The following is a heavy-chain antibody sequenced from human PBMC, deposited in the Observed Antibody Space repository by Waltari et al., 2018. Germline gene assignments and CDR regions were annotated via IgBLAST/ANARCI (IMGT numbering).Heavy chain of an antibody. CDR1: GFTFSSYW. CDR3: AGLTYYDFWSGYYPGPGSGMDV. J-gene: IGHJ6*02. D-gene: IGHD3-3*01. CDR2: IKQDGSEK. Sequence: EVQLVESGGGLVQPGGSLRLPCAASGFTFSSYWMSWVRKAPGKGRDGVANIKQDGSEKYYVDSVKGRFTISRDNAKNSLYLQMNSLRAEDTAVYYCAGLTYYDFWSGYYPGPGSGMDVWGQGTTVTVSS. V-gene: IGHV3-7*01.